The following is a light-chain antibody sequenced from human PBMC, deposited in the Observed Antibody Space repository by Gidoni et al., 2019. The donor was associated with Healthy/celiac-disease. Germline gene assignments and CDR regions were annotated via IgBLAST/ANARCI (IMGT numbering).Light chain of an antibody. Sequence: SYELTQPPSVSVSPGQTARITCSGDALPKQYAYWYQQKPGQAPVLVIYKDSERPSGIPERFSGSSSGTTVTLTISGVQAEDEADYYCQSADSSGTYGVFGG. CDR3: QSADSSGTYGV. CDR1: ALPKQY. CDR2: KDS. J-gene: IGLJ2*01. V-gene: IGLV3-25*03.